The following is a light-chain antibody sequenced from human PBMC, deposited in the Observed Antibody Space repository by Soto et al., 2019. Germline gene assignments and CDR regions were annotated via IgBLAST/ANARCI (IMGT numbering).Light chain of an antibody. CDR1: SSNIGTSS. CDR3: AAWDDSLNGHV. Sequence: QSVLTQPHSASGTPGQRVTISCSGSSSNIGTSSVHWFQQLPGTAPKLLISTTNQRPSGVPERFSGSKSGTSASLAISGLQSEDEADYYCAAWDDSLNGHVFRPGTKLTVL. V-gene: IGLV1-44*01. CDR2: TTN. J-gene: IGLJ1*01.